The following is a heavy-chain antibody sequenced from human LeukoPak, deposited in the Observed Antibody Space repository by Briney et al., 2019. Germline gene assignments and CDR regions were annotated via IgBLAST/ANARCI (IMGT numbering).Heavy chain of an antibody. V-gene: IGHV3-20*04. D-gene: IGHD2-2*01. CDR1: VFPYEDYG. J-gene: IGHJ3*02. CDR2: INWKGGSR. Sequence: GGPLSLSCAPCVFPYEDYGMMGPPQARGKGRVWVSGINWKGGSRGYADSVKGRLTISRDNAKNSLYLQMNSLRAEDTALYYCARVWGGYCSSTSCYGAFDIWGQGTMVTVSS. CDR3: ARVWGGYCSSTSCYGAFDI.